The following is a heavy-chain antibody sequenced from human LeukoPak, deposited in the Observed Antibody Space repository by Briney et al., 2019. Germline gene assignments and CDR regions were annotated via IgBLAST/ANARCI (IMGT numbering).Heavy chain of an antibody. Sequence: SEALSLTCTVSGGSISSGGYYWSWIRQPPGKGLEWIGYIYHSGSTYYNPSLKSRVTISVDRSKNQFSLKLSSVTAADTAVYYCARKGLQDYYDSSGYLDYWGQGTLVTVSS. CDR2: IYHSGST. CDR1: GGSISSGGYY. J-gene: IGHJ4*02. D-gene: IGHD3-22*01. CDR3: ARKGLQDYYDSSGYLDY. V-gene: IGHV4-30-2*01.